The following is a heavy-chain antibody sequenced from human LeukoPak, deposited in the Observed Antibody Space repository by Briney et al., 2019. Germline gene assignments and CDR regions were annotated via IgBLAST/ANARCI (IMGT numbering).Heavy chain of an antibody. CDR3: TRGRERQLWLDY. Sequence: GRSLRLSCAASGFTFSSYAMHWVRQAPGKGLEWVAVISYDGSNKYYADSVKGRFTISRDNSKNTLYLQMNSLRAEDTAVYYCTRGRERQLWLDYWGQGTLVTVSS. CDR2: ISYDGSNK. J-gene: IGHJ4*02. CDR1: GFTFSSYA. V-gene: IGHV3-30*04. D-gene: IGHD5-18*01.